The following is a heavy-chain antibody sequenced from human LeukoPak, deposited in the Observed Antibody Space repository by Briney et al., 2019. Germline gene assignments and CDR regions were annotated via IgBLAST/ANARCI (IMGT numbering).Heavy chain of an antibody. D-gene: IGHD3-3*01. V-gene: IGHV4-31*03. J-gene: IGHJ4*02. CDR1: GGSVSSGSYY. Sequence: SETLSLTCTVSGGSVSSGSYYWSWIRQPPGKGLEWIGYIYYSGSTYYNPSLKSRVTISVDTSKNQFSLKLSSVTAADTAVYYCARQRGRFLEWLFFDYWGQGTLVTVSS. CDR3: ARQRGRFLEWLFFDY. CDR2: IYYSGST.